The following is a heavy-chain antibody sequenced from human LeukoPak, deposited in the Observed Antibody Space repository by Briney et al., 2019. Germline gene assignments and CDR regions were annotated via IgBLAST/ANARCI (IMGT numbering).Heavy chain of an antibody. CDR3: ARVATPWSSGWDEGWFDP. CDR2: ISSSSSYI. CDR1: GFTFSRYF. D-gene: IGHD6-19*01. Sequence: GGSLRLSCAASGFTFSRYFLAWVRQAPGKGLEWVSSISSSSSYIYYADSVKGRFAISRDNAKNSLYLQMNSLRAEDTAVYYCARVATPWSSGWDEGWFDPWGQGTLVTVSS. J-gene: IGHJ5*02. V-gene: IGHV3-21*01.